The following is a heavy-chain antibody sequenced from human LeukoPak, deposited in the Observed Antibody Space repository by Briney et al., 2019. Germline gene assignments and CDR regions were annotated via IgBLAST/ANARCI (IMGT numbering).Heavy chain of an antibody. D-gene: IGHD1-26*01. CDR2: IYYSGST. J-gene: IGHJ6*03. CDR3: AREINSGSYYTYYYYYMDV. Sequence: TSQTLSLTCTVSGVSISSGGYYWRWIRQHPGKGLEWIAYIYYSGSTYYNPSLKSRVTISVDTSKNQFSLKLSSVTAADTAVYYCAREINSGSYYTYYYYYMDVWGKGTTVTVSS. CDR1: GVSISSGGYY. V-gene: IGHV4-31*03.